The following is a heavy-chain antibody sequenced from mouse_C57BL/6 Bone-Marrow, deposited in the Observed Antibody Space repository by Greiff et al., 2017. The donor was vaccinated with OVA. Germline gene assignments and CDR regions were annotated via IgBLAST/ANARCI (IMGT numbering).Heavy chain of an antibody. V-gene: IGHV1-59*01. CDR3: APLYAMDY. Sequence: VQLQQPGAELVRPGTSVKLSCKASGYTFTSYWMHWVKQRPGQGLEWIGVIDPSDSYTNYNQKFKGKATLTVDTSSSTAYMQLSSLTSEDSAVYYCAPLYAMDYWGQGTSVTVSS. J-gene: IGHJ4*01. CDR1: GYTFTSYW. CDR2: IDPSDSYT.